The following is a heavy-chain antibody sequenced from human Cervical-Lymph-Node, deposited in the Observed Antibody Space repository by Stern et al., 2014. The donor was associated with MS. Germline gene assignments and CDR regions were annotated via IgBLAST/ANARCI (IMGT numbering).Heavy chain of an antibody. D-gene: IGHD1-20*01. Sequence: VHLVESGGGVVQPGRSLRLSCAASGFTFSSYAMHWVRQAPGKGLEWVAVISYDGSNKSYADSVKGRFTISRDNSKNTLYLQMNSLRAEDTAVYYCARDGRPINWTYYFDYWGQGTLVTVSS. CDR1: GFTFSSYA. J-gene: IGHJ4*02. CDR3: ARDGRPINWTYYFDY. V-gene: IGHV3-30-3*01. CDR2: ISYDGSNK.